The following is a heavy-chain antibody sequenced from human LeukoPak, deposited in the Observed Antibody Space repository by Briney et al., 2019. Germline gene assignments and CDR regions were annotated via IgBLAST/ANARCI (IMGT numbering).Heavy chain of an antibody. CDR3: TTEGSNWNDGNYYYYGMDV. V-gene: IGHV3-15*01. CDR2: IKSKTDGGTT. Sequence: GGSLRLSCAASGFTFSNAWISWVRQAPGKGLEWVGRIKSKTDGGTTDYAAPVKGRFTISRDDSKNTLYLQMNSLKTEDTAVYYSTTEGSNWNDGNYYYYGMDVWGQGTTVTVSS. D-gene: IGHD1-1*01. CDR1: GFTFSNAW. J-gene: IGHJ6*02.